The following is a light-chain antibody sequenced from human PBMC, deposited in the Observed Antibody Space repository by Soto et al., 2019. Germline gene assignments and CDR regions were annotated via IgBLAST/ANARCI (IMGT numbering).Light chain of an antibody. CDR2: AAS. J-gene: IGKJ4*01. Sequence: AIPMTPSPSSLSASVGDRVTITCRASQGIRNDLGWYQQKPGKAPKLLIYAASSLQSWVPSRFSGSASGTDFTLTISSLQPEDVATYYCLQDYNYPLTFGGGTKVEIK. CDR3: LQDYNYPLT. CDR1: QGIRND. V-gene: IGKV1-6*01.